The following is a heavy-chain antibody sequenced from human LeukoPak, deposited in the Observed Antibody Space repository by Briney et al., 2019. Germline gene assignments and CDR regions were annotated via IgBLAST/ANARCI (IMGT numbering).Heavy chain of an antibody. CDR1: GGSISSSRYY. V-gene: IGHV4-39*07. CDR2: IYYSGST. D-gene: IGHD2/OR15-2a*01. Sequence: SGTLSLTCTVSGGSISSSRYYWGWIRQPPGKGLEWIGSIYYSGSTNYNPSLKSRVTISVDTSKNQFSLKLSSVTAADTAVYYCARLNRRYAAWKGYYGMDVWGQGTTVTVSS. CDR3: ARLNRRYAAWKGYYGMDV. J-gene: IGHJ6*02.